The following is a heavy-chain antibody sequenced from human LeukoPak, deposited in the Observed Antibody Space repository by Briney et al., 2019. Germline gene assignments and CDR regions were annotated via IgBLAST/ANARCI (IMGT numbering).Heavy chain of an antibody. D-gene: IGHD3-10*01. J-gene: IGHJ4*02. Sequence: SVKVSCKASGGTFNSYTISGVRQAPGQGLEWMGRIVPILGIANYAQKFQGRITITADKSTSTAYMELSSLRSEDTAMYYCVRAAYGSGSYGVDYWGQGTLVTVSS. CDR3: VRAAYGSGSYGVDY. CDR2: IVPILGIA. CDR1: GGTFNSYT. V-gene: IGHV1-69*02.